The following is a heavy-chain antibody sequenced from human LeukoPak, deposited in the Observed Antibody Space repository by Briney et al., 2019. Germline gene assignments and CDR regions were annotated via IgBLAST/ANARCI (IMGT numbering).Heavy chain of an antibody. D-gene: IGHD6-13*01. Sequence: SETLSLTCTVSGGSISSGSYYWSWIRQPAGKGLEWIGRIYTSGSTNYNPSLKSRVTISVDTSKNQFSLKLSSVTAADTAVYYCARDGEQQLVPPPNPYFQHWGQGTLVTVSS. J-gene: IGHJ1*01. V-gene: IGHV4-61*02. CDR2: IYTSGST. CDR3: ARDGEQQLVPPPNPYFQH. CDR1: GGSISSGSYY.